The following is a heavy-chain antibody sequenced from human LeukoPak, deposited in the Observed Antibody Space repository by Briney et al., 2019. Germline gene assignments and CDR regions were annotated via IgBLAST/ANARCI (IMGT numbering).Heavy chain of an antibody. V-gene: IGHV3-23*01. Sequence: GGSLRLSCAASGFTFSSYAMSWVRQAPGKGLEWVSAISGSGGSTYYADSVKGRFTISRDNSKNTLHLQMNSLRAEDTAVYYCAKVGLRWFGELSYWGQGTLVTVSS. CDR2: ISGSGGST. D-gene: IGHD3-10*01. CDR3: AKVGLRWFGELSY. J-gene: IGHJ4*02. CDR1: GFTFSSYA.